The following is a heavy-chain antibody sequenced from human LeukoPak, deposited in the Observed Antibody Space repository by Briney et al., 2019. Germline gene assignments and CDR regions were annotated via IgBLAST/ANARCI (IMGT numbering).Heavy chain of an antibody. D-gene: IGHD4-17*01. V-gene: IGHV4-34*01. CDR1: GGSFSGYY. Sequence: SEILSLTCAVYGGSFSGYYWSWIRQPPGKGLEWIGEINHSGSTNYNPSLKSRVTISVDTSKNQFSLKLSSVTAADTAVYYCARGRGGDYPYYYGMDVWGQGTTVTVSS. CDR2: INHSGST. CDR3: ARGRGGDYPYYYGMDV. J-gene: IGHJ6*02.